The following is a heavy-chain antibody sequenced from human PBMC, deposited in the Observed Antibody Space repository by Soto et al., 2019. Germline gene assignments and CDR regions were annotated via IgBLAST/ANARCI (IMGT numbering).Heavy chain of an antibody. CDR2: ISSSGYTI. D-gene: IGHD1-20*01. Sequence: PGGSLRLSCVASGFTFSSDEMSWVRQAPGKGLEWISHISSSGYTIYYADSVKGRFTISRDNARNSLYLQMNSLRAEETALYYCARDRYNWKSGDKSYYSGMDVWGQGTTVTVSS. V-gene: IGHV3-48*03. CDR1: GFTFSSDE. CDR3: ARDRYNWKSGDKSYYSGMDV. J-gene: IGHJ6*02.